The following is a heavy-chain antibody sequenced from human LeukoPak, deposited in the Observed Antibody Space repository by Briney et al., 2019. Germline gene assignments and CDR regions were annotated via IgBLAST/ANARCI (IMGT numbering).Heavy chain of an antibody. D-gene: IGHD2-15*01. CDR3: AKDRVAVVVAAIVDY. CDR2: ISGSGGST. Sequence: GGSLRLSCAASGFTFSSYAMSWVRQAAGKGLEWVSAISGSGGSTYYADSVKGGFTISRDNSKNTLYLQMNSLRAEDTAVYYCAKDRVAVVVAAIVDYWGQGTLVTVSS. CDR1: GFTFSSYA. V-gene: IGHV3-23*01. J-gene: IGHJ4*02.